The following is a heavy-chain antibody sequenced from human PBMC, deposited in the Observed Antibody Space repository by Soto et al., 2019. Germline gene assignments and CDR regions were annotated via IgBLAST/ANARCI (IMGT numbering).Heavy chain of an antibody. CDR2: MNPNSGNT. D-gene: IGHD6-13*01. J-gene: IGHJ5*02. Sequence: ASVNVSCKASGYTFTSYDINWVRQATGQGLGWMGWMNPNSGNTGYAQKFQGRVTMTRNTSISTAYMELSSLRSEDTAVYYCARGVSSSWYSKTKNWFDPWGQGTLVTVSS. CDR3: ARGVSSSWYSKTKNWFDP. V-gene: IGHV1-8*01. CDR1: GYTFTSYD.